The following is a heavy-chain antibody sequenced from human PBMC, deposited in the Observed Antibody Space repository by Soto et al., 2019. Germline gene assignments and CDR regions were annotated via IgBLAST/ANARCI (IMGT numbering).Heavy chain of an antibody. CDR1: GFTFKKYA. CDR2: ISYAGSKK. J-gene: IGHJ6*02. Sequence: GVSLRRSCAPSGFTFKKYAMNRLRQAPGMGRERVVVISYAGSKKYYADSVKGRFTISRDNSKNTLYLQMDSLRAEDRAVYYFAREHDYGDCGTLLYYYGMYAWGEETRVT. D-gene: IGHD4-17*01. CDR3: AREHDYGDCGTLLYYYGMYA. V-gene: IGHV3-30-3*01.